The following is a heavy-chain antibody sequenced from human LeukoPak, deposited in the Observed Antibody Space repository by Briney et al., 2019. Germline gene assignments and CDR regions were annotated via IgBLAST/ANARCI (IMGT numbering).Heavy chain of an antibody. V-gene: IGHV3-23*01. CDR1: GFTFSNYA. CDR3: AKVYSSVWTHIGHFDY. D-gene: IGHD6-19*01. CDR2: ISSSGGST. J-gene: IGHJ4*02. Sequence: PGGSLRLSCAASGFTFSNYAMSWVRQAPGKGLEWVSGISSSGGSTFYTDSVKGRFTISRDNSKNTLYLQMNSLRAGDTAVYYCAKVYSSVWTHIGHFDYWGQGTLVTVSS.